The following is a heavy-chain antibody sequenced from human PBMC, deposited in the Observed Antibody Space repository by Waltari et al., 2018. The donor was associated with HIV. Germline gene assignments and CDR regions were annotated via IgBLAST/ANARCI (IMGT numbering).Heavy chain of an antibody. CDR2: GRQDGNNK. J-gene: IGHJ6*02. CDR1: GFTVRNYG. CDR3: ARDVQGYCAGERCFYGMDV. V-gene: IGHV3-33*01. Sequence: QVQLVESGGGVVQPGRSLRLSCAASGFTVRNYGMHWVRQAPGKGMEWVAVGRQDGNNKYDGDSVKGRFTISRDNSKNTLELQMNSLRAEDTAVYYCARDVQGYCAGERCFYGMDVWGQGTTVTVSS. D-gene: IGHD2-8*02.